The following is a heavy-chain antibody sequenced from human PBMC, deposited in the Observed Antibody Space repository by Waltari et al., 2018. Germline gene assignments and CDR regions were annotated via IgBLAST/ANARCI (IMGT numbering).Heavy chain of an antibody. V-gene: IGHV4-4*07. D-gene: IGHD2-2*02. Sequence: QVQLQESGPGLVKPSETLSLTCTVSGGSISSYYWSWIRQPAGKGLEWIGRIYTSGSTNYNPSLKGRVTMSVDTSKNQFSLKLSSVTAADTAVYYCARGGYCSSTSCYTPHDAFDIWGQGTMVTVSS. J-gene: IGHJ3*02. CDR2: IYTSGST. CDR3: ARGGYCSSTSCYTPHDAFDI. CDR1: GGSISSYY.